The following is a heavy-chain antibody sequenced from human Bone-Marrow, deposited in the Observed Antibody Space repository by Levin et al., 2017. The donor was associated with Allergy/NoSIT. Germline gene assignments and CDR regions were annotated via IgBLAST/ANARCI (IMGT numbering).Heavy chain of an antibody. Sequence: ASVKVSCKASGYTFTSYDINWVRQATGQGLEWMGWMNPNSGNTGYAQKFQGRVTMTRNTSISTAYMELSSLRSEDTAVYYCARIERYSSSWYGYLSYYFDYWGQGTLVTVSS. D-gene: IGHD6-13*01. J-gene: IGHJ4*02. V-gene: IGHV1-8*01. CDR1: GYTFTSYD. CDR3: ARIERYSSSWYGYLSYYFDY. CDR2: MNPNSGNT.